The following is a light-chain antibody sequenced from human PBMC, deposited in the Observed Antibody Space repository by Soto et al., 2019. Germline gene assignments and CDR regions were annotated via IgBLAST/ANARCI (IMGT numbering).Light chain of an antibody. CDR3: QQYGSSPIT. CDR2: DAS. J-gene: IGKJ1*01. CDR1: ERVSSSY. Sequence: IVLTQSPATMSLSPGERATLSCGASERVSSSYVAWYQMKAGLAPRLLIHDASTRASGIPDRFRGSKSGTDFTLTIRGLEPEDAALYYCQQYGSSPITFGQGNNVDIK. V-gene: IGKV3D-20*01.